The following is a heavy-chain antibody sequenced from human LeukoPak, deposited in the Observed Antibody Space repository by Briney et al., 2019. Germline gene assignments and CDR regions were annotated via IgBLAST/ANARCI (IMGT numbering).Heavy chain of an antibody. J-gene: IGHJ4*02. D-gene: IGHD3-22*01. CDR1: GGSISSYY. V-gene: IGHV4-59*01. Sequence: PSETLSLTCTVSGGSISSYYWSWIRQPPGKGLEWIGYIYYSGSTNYNPSLKSRVIISVDTSKNQFSLKLSSVTAADTAVYYCAKDPFKFPYYYDTSGREGYWGQGTLVTVSS. CDR3: AKDPFKFPYYYDTSGREGY. CDR2: IYYSGST.